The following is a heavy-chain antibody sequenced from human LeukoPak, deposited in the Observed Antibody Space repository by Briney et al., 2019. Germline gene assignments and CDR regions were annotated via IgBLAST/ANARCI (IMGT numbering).Heavy chain of an antibody. CDR2: IYPGDSDT. V-gene: IGHV5-51*01. CDR3: ARHDGSAYYYFDY. D-gene: IGHD6-19*01. J-gene: IGHJ4*02. CDR1: GYSFASYW. Sequence: GESLKISCKGSGYSFASYWIGWVRLMPGQGLEWMGIIYPGDSDTKYSPSFQGRVTISADKSINTAYLQWSSLKASDTAIYYCARHDGSAYYYFDYWGQGTLVTVSS.